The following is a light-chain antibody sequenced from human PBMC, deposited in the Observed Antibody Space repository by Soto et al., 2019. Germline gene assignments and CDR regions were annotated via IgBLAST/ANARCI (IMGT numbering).Light chain of an antibody. CDR1: QSISSW. CDR2: DAS. J-gene: IGKJ1*01. CDR3: QQYNSYSWT. Sequence: DIQMTQSPSTLSASVGDRVTITCRASQSISSWLAWYQQKPGKAPKLLIYDASSLESGVPSRFSGSGSGTELTLTISRLQPDDFATYYCQQYNSYSWTFGQGTKVDIK. V-gene: IGKV1-5*01.